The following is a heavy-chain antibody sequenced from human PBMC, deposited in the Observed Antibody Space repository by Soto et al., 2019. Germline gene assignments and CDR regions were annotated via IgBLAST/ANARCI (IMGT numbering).Heavy chain of an antibody. D-gene: IGHD3-22*01. CDR3: ARYDSSGYYWPYYYYGMDV. CDR1: GFTFSSYW. V-gene: IGHV3-7*01. J-gene: IGHJ6*02. Sequence: PGGSLRLSCAASGFTFSSYWMSWVRQAPGKGLEWVATLKQVGGGKYNVAPGRGRSTTPGGNAKNPLYLQMNSLRAEDTAVYYCARYDSSGYYWPYYYYGMDVWGQGTTVTVSS. CDR2: LKQVGGGK.